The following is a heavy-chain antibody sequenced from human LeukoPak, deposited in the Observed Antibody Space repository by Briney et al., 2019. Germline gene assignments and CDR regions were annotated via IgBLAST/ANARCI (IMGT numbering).Heavy chain of an antibody. CDR3: VPRSRGMDV. J-gene: IGHJ6*02. Sequence: GGSLRLSCAASGFTFSSYAMSWVRQAPGKGLEWVSVIYSGGSTYYADSVKGRFIISRDNSKNTLYLQMNSLRAEDTAVYYCVPRSRGMDVWGQGTTVIVSS. CDR2: IYSGGST. CDR1: GFTFSSYA. V-gene: IGHV3-53*01. D-gene: IGHD3-10*01.